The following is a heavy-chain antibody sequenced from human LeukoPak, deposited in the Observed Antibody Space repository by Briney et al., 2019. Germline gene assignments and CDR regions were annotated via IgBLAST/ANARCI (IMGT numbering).Heavy chain of an antibody. CDR2: IDRDGSRI. D-gene: IGHD4-23*01. CDR3: VRGNDYGGPHY. J-gene: IGHJ4*02. V-gene: IGHV3-74*01. CDR1: GFTFKSYA. Sequence: GGSLRLSCSASGFTFKSYAMHWVRQAPGKGLVWVSRIDRDGSRINYADSVKGRFSISRDNGKNTLFLQMNSLRAEDAAVYYCVRGNDYGGPHYWGQGALVTVSS.